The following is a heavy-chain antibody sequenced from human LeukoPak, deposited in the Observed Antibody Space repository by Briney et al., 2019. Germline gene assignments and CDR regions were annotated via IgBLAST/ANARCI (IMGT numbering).Heavy chain of an antibody. CDR1: GFSFRSYG. J-gene: IGHJ4*02. Sequence: GRSLRLSCAASGFSFRSYGMHWVRQAPGKGLEWVAVISYDGSNKYYADSVKGRFTISRDNSKNTLYLQMNSLRAEDTAVYWCAGGWCFFDYWGQGTLVIVSS. CDR3: AGGWCFFDY. V-gene: IGHV3-30*03. D-gene: IGHD6-19*01. CDR2: ISYDGSNK.